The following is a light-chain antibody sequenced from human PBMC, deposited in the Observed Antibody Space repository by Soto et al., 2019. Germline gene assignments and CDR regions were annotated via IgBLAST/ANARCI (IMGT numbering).Light chain of an antibody. CDR1: SSDVGGYNY. CDR2: EVS. Sequence: QSVLTQPASVSGSPGQSITTSCTGTSSDVGGYNYVSWYQQHPGKAPKLMIYEVSNRPSGVSNRFSGSKSGNTASLTISGLQADEEADYYCASYTSSSSYVFGTGTKVTV. V-gene: IGLV2-14*01. J-gene: IGLJ1*01. CDR3: ASYTSSSSYV.